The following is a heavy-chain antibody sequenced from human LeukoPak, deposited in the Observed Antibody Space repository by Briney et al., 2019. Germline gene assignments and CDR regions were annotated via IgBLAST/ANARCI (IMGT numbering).Heavy chain of an antibody. CDR3: ARISKQDGSILEWLYYYGDYFDY. CDR1: GYTFTSYG. CDR2: ISAYNGNT. Sequence: GASVKVSCKASGYTFTSYGISWVRQAPGQGLEWMGWISAYNGNTNYAQKLQGRVTMTTDTSTSTAYMELRSLRSDDTAVYYCARISKQDGSILEWLYYYGDYFDYWGQGTLVTVSS. J-gene: IGHJ4*02. D-gene: IGHD3-3*01. V-gene: IGHV1-18*01.